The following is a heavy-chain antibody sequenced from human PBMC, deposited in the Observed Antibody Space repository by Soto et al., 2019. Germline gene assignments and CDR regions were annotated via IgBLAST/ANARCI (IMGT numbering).Heavy chain of an antibody. V-gene: IGHV3-30*18. J-gene: IGHJ6*02. Sequence: VQLVESGGGVVQPGRSLRLSCAASGDSGFSFSSYGFHWVRQAPGKGLEWVAVISYDGSNRHFAESVKGRFSVSRDNAMLTVDLQMNSLRPEDTAVYYCAKDRMVTYYFYGMDVWGQGTTVTVSS. D-gene: IGHD5-18*01. CDR2: ISYDGSNR. CDR1: GDSGFSFSSYG. CDR3: AKDRMVTYYFYGMDV.